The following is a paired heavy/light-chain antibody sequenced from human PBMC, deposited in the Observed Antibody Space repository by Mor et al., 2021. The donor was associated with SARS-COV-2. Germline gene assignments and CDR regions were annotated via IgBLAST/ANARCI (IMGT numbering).Heavy chain of an antibody. CDR3: AKGRGYNSDSTDY. V-gene: IGHV1-18*01. CDR1: GYTMTTYA. D-gene: IGHD5-18*01. J-gene: IGHJ4*02. CDR2: INTYNGNT. Sequence: QVQLEQSGAEVKKPGASVRVSCKASGYTMTTYAISWLRQAPGQGFEWMGWINTYNGNTNFAQKFQDRLTMTTDTSTSTAYMELRSLTSDDTAVYYCAKGRGYNSDSTDYWGQGTLVTVSS.
Light chain of an antibody. V-gene: IGKV1-5*03. CDR2: KAS. CDR3: QQYSRFPQA. CDR1: QSISSW. J-gene: IGKJ1*01. Sequence: DIQMTQSPSTLSASVGDRVTITCRASQSISSWLAWYQQKPGKAPKLLIYKASTLQSGVPSRFSGSGSGTEFTLTISSLQPDDFATYFCQQYSRFPQAFGQGTKVEV.